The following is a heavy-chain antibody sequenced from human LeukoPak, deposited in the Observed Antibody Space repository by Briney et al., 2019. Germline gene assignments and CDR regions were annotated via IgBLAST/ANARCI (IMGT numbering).Heavy chain of an antibody. Sequence: ETLSLTCAVYGGSFSGYYWSWVRQAPGKGLEWVANIKQDGSEKYYVDSVKGRFTISRDNAKNSLYLQMNSLRAEDTAVYYCARGGPIAAAGKAFDYWGQGTLVTVSS. V-gene: IGHV3-7*01. CDR3: ARGGPIAAAGKAFDY. D-gene: IGHD6-13*01. CDR2: IKQDGSEK. CDR1: GGSFSGYY. J-gene: IGHJ4*02.